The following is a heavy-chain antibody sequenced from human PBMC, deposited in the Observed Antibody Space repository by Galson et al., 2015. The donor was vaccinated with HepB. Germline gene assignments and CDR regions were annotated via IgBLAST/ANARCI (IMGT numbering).Heavy chain of an antibody. V-gene: IGHV3-21*01. J-gene: IGHJ4*03. CDR3: ARDPTPYDSSGYYPRIFGRQPYYFDY. Sequence: SLRLSCAASGFTFSSYSMNWVRQAPGKGLEWVSSISSSSSYIYYADSVKGRFTISRDNAKNSLYLQMNSLRAEDTAVYYCARDPTPYDSSGYYPRIFGRQPYYFDYWGQGTMVTVSS. CDR1: GFTFSSYS. CDR2: ISSSSSYI. D-gene: IGHD3-22*01.